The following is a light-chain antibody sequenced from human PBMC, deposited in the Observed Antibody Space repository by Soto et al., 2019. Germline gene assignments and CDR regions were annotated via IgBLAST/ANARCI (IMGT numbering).Light chain of an antibody. Sequence: DIQLTQSPSFLSASVGDRVTITCRASQAISSSLAWYQHNPGKAPKLLIYAASNLQNGVPSSFSGSGSGTEFTLTISSLQPEDFATYYCQHLNDYRYTFGQGTKVEIK. CDR2: AAS. V-gene: IGKV1-9*01. J-gene: IGKJ2*01. CDR1: QAISSS. CDR3: QHLNDYRYT.